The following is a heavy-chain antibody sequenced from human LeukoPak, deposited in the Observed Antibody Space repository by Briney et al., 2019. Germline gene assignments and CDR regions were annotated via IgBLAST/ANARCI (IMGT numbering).Heavy chain of an antibody. Sequence: PGGSLRLSCAAAKFTFSHYGMHWLRQAPGKGLEWVAVIWNDGSSQYYADSVKGRFTVSRDNSQKTLYLQMNSLRPEDTAVYYCAKDAERGFDYSNSLEKWGQGTLVTVSS. CDR3: AKDAERGFDYSNSLEK. CDR1: KFTFSHYG. J-gene: IGHJ4*02. V-gene: IGHV3-33*06. D-gene: IGHD4-11*01. CDR2: IWNDGSSQ.